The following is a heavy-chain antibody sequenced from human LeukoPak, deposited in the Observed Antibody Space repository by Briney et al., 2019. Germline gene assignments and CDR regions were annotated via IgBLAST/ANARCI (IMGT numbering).Heavy chain of an antibody. J-gene: IGHJ6*03. Sequence: PGGSLRLSCAASGFTVSSNYMSWVRQAPGKGLEWVSVIYSGGSTYYADSVKGRFTISRDNSKNTLYLQMNSLRAEDTAVYYCARGIVAEYYYYYMDVWGKGTTVTISS. V-gene: IGHV3-53*01. CDR2: IYSGGST. D-gene: IGHD2-15*01. CDR1: GFTVSSNY. CDR3: ARGIVAEYYYYYMDV.